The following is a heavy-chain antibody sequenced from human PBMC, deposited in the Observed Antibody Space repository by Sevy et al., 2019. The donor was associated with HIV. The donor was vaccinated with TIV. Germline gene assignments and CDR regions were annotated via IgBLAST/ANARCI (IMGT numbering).Heavy chain of an antibody. CDR1: GFTFNSYW. D-gene: IGHD3-16*01. J-gene: IGHJ4*02. CDR3: AREGWGSPDY. V-gene: IGHV3-7*01. CDR2: IKRDGSEK. Sequence: GGSLRLSCAASGFTFNSYWMTWVRQAPGKGLEWVANIKRDGSEKYYVDTVKGRFTISRDNAKNSMYLQMNSLRAEDTAVYYCAREGWGSPDYWGQGTLVTVSS.